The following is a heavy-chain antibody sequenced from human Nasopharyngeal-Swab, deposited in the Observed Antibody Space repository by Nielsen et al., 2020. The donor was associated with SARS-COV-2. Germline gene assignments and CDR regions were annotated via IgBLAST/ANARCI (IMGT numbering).Heavy chain of an antibody. Sequence: GESLKISCAASGFTFSSYAMNWVRQAPGKGREWVSAISGSGGSTYYADSVKGRFTITRDNSKNTLYLQMNSLRAEDTAVYYCAKEWVRAIGGGFDIWGQGTMVTVSS. CDR2: ISGSGGST. V-gene: IGHV3-23*01. CDR1: GFTFSSYA. D-gene: IGHD2-21*01. J-gene: IGHJ3*02. CDR3: AKEWVRAIGGGFDI.